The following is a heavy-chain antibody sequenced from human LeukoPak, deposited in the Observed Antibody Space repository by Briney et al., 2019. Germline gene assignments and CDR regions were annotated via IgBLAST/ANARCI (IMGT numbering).Heavy chain of an antibody. CDR1: GFTFSDYY. CDR3: ARGYYDILTGYDGAFDI. Sequence: GGSLRLSCAASGFTFSDYYMSWVRQAPGKGLEWVANIKQDGSEKYYVDSVKGRFTISRDNAKNSLYLQMNSLRAEDTAVYYCARGYYDILTGYDGAFDIWGQGTMVTVSS. V-gene: IGHV3-7*04. CDR2: IKQDGSEK. D-gene: IGHD3-9*01. J-gene: IGHJ3*02.